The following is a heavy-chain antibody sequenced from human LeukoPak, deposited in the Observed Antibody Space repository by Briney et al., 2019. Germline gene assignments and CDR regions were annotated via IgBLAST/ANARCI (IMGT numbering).Heavy chain of an antibody. CDR1: GFTFSSYE. Sequence: GGSLRLSCAASGFTFSSYEMNGVRQAPGKGLEGGSYISMSGSTIYYADSVKVRFTISRYNAKNSLYLQMNSLRAEDTVVYYCARVQKDYYDSSGYLSYWGQGTLVTVSS. D-gene: IGHD3-22*01. V-gene: IGHV3-48*03. CDR3: ARVQKDYYDSSGYLSY. CDR2: ISMSGSTI. J-gene: IGHJ4*02.